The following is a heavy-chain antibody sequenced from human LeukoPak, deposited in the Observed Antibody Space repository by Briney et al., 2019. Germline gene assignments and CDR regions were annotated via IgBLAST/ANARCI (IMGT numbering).Heavy chain of an antibody. V-gene: IGHV4-59*12. CDR3: ARDRGPPNDAFDI. CDR2: IYYTGST. D-gene: IGHD3-10*01. J-gene: IGHJ3*02. Sequence: SETLSLTCTVSGGSISSYYWSWIRQPLGEGLEWIGYIYYTGSTNYNPSLKSRVTISVDTSKNQFSLKLSSVTAADTAVYYCARDRGPPNDAFDIWGQGTMVTVSS. CDR1: GGSISSYY.